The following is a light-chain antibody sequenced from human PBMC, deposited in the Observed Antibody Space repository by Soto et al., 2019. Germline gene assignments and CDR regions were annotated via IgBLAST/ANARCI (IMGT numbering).Light chain of an antibody. V-gene: IGLV1-40*01. CDR1: TSNIGAGYD. CDR3: QSYDRSLSGSL. J-gene: IGLJ3*02. CDR2: GNI. Sequence: QSVLTQPPSVSGAPGQRVTISCTGTTSNIGAGYDVHWYQQLPGTAPKLLIYGNINRPSGVPDRFSGSKSGTSASLAITGLQGEDEADYYGQSYDRSLSGSLFGGGTKLTVL.